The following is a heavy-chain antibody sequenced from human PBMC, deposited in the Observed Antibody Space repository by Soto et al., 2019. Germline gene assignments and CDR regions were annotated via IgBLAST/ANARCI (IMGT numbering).Heavy chain of an antibody. CDR1: GYTFTSYD. J-gene: IGHJ5*02. CDR3: ASASYFDFWSGYPAS. Sequence: ASVKVSCKASGYTFTSYDINWVRQATGQGLEWMGWMNPNSGNTGYAQKFQGRVTMTRNTSISTAYMELSSLRSEDTAVYYCASASYFDFWSGYPASWGQGTRSPFPQ. D-gene: IGHD3-3*01. CDR2: MNPNSGNT. V-gene: IGHV1-8*01.